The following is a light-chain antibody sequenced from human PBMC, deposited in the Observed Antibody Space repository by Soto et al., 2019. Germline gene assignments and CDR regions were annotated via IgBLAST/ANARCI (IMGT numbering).Light chain of an antibody. CDR2: DAS. CDR3: QQYNSYPYT. CDR1: QSISSW. Sequence: DIQMTQSPSTLSASVGDRVTITCRASQSISSWLAWYQQKPGKAPKLLIYDASSLESGVPSRFSGSGSGTDFTLTISRLQPDDFATDYCQQYNSYPYTFGQGTKLAI. J-gene: IGKJ2*01. V-gene: IGKV1-5*01.